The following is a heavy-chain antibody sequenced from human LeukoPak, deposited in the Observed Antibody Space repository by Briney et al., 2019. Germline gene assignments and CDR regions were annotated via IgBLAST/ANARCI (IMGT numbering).Heavy chain of an antibody. D-gene: IGHD4-23*01. CDR1: GFTFSSYS. CDR3: ARDGSGDDWSTVVPNQTGHDAFDI. J-gene: IGHJ3*02. CDR2: ISSSSSYI. Sequence: GGSLRLSCAASGFTFSSYSMNWVRQAPGKGLEWVSSISSSSSYIYYADSVKGRFTISRDNAENSLYLQMNSLRAEDTAVYYCARDGSGDDWSTVVPNQTGHDAFDIWGQGTMVTVSS. V-gene: IGHV3-21*01.